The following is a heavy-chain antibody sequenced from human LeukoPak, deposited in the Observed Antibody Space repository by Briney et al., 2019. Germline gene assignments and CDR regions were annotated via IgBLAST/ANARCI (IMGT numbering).Heavy chain of an antibody. Sequence: GGSLRLSCAASGITFSSYAVSWVRQAPGKGLEWVSAISGSGDIIYYVDSVKGRFTISRDNSKNTLYLQMNSLRAEDTAVYYCAKPPDYGRNLDYWGQGTLVTVSS. D-gene: IGHD4-23*01. CDR2: ISGSGDII. CDR1: GITFSSYA. CDR3: AKPPDYGRNLDY. V-gene: IGHV3-23*01. J-gene: IGHJ4*02.